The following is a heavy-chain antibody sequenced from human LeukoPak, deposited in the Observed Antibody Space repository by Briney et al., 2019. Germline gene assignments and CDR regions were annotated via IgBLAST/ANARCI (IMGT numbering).Heavy chain of an antibody. CDR3: ARDNWNDAPGGFDP. CDR2: ITRSSTST. J-gene: IGHJ5*02. V-gene: IGHV3-21*01. D-gene: IGHD1-20*01. Sequence: GGSLRLSCAASGFTFSSYSMNWVRQAPGKGLEWVSSITRSSTSTYYTDSVRGRFTNSRDNAKNSLYLQMNSLRAEDTAVYYCARDNWNDAPGGFDPWGQGTLVTVSS. CDR1: GFTFSSYS.